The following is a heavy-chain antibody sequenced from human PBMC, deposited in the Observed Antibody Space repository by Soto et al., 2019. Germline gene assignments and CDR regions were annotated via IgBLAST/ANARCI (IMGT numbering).Heavy chain of an antibody. V-gene: IGHV4-30-4*01. CDR2: ISYSGST. CDR3: ARRSGSYAFDY. J-gene: IGHJ4*02. CDR1: GGSISSGNYY. D-gene: IGHD3-10*01. Sequence: PSETLSLTCTVSGGSISSGNYYWSWIRQPPGKGLEWIGFISYSGSTYYSLSLKSRVTISVDTSKNQFSLNLSFVTAADTAVYYCARRSGSYAFDYWGQGTLVTVSS.